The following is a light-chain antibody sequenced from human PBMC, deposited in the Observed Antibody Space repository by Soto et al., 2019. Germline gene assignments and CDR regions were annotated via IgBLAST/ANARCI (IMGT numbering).Light chain of an antibody. J-gene: IGKJ1*01. Sequence: DVVMTQSPLSLPVTLGQPASISCRSSQSVVYSDGNTYLNWFQQRPGQSPRRLIYKVSNRDSGVPDRFSGSGSGTDFTLKISRVEAEDVGGYYCMQGTHGRGWTFGQGTKVDIK. CDR2: KVS. CDR3: MQGTHGRGWT. CDR1: QSVVYSDGNTY. V-gene: IGKV2-30*01.